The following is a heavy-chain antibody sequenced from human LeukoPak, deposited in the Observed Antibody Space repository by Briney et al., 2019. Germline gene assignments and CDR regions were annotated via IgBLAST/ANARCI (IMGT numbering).Heavy chain of an antibody. CDR3: ARVRGYCSSTICYRYYFDY. V-gene: IGHV4-38-2*01. J-gene: IGHJ4*02. Sequence: PSETLSLTCAVSGYSISSGYYWGWIRQPPGKGLEWIGTIYHSGSTYYNPSLKSRVTISVDTSKNQFSLKLTSVSAADTAVYYCARVRGYCSSTICYRYYFDYWGQGTLVTVSS. CDR2: IYHSGST. D-gene: IGHD2-2*01. CDR1: GYSISSGYY.